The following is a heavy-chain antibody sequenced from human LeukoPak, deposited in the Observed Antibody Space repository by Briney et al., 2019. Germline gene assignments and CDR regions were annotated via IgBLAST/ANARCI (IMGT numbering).Heavy chain of an antibody. D-gene: IGHD6-19*01. CDR1: GFTFTSYG. Sequence: GGSLRLSCAASGFTFTSYGMSWVRQAPGKGLEWVSSVSGTGGTTYYADSVKGRFTISRDNSQNTLFLQMNSLRAEDTAVYYCARGDWGQWLAHFDYWGQGTLVTVSS. J-gene: IGHJ4*02. V-gene: IGHV3-23*01. CDR3: ARGDWGQWLAHFDY. CDR2: VSGTGGTT.